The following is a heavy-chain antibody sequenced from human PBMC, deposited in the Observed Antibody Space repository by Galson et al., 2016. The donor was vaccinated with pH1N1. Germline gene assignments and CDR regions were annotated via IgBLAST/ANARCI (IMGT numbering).Heavy chain of an antibody. CDR3: ARESCGGSCYYSYYYYGMDV. Sequence: LSLTCSVSGDSVSSGDYYWSWIRQSPGRGLEWIGCISGSGRTYYNPSLKSRLTISLDTSKNQFSLRLASVTATDTAVYYCARESCGGSCYYSYYYYGMDVWGQGATVIVSS. V-gene: IGHV4-30-4*01. J-gene: IGHJ6*02. D-gene: IGHD2-15*01. CDR1: GDSVSSGDYY. CDR2: ISGSGRT.